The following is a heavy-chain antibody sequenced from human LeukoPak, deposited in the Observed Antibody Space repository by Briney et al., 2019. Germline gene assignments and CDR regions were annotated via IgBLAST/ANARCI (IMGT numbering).Heavy chain of an antibody. Sequence: SETLSLTCSVSRYSIRSDYYWGWIRQPPGKGLEWIASIYHSGYTYYNASLKSRVTLSVDTSKNQFSLNLRSVTAADTAVYYCARSGRDGSGYYLRYFDYWGRGSLVIVSS. D-gene: IGHD3-22*01. CDR3: ARSGRDGSGYYLRYFDY. CDR2: IYHSGYT. V-gene: IGHV4-38-2*02. CDR1: RYSIRSDYY. J-gene: IGHJ4*02.